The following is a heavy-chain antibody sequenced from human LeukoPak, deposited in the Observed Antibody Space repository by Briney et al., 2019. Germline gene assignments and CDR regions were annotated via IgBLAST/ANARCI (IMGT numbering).Heavy chain of an antibody. Sequence: SVKVSCKASGVTFSSYAISWVRQAPGQGLEWMGRLIPIFGTANYAQKFQGRVTITTDESTITAYMELSSLRSEDTAVYYCARHQYYYDSSGYYYGAFDIWGQGTMVTVSS. CDR1: GVTFSSYA. J-gene: IGHJ3*02. CDR3: ARHQYYYDSSGYYYGAFDI. V-gene: IGHV1-69*05. D-gene: IGHD3-22*01. CDR2: LIPIFGTA.